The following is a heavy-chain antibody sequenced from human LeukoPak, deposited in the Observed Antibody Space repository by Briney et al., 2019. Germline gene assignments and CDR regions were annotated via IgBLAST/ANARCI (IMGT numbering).Heavy chain of an antibody. Sequence: GGSLRLSCTTSGFPFGDYAMSWVRQAPGKGLEWVGFIRSKAYGGTTEYAASVKGRFTISRDDSKSIAYLQMNSLKTEDTAVYYCTRDIVVVPAAIGAPNAFDIWGQGTMVTVSS. V-gene: IGHV3-49*04. CDR3: TRDIVVVPAAIGAPNAFDI. D-gene: IGHD2-2*02. CDR2: IRSKAYGGTT. CDR1: GFPFGDYA. J-gene: IGHJ3*02.